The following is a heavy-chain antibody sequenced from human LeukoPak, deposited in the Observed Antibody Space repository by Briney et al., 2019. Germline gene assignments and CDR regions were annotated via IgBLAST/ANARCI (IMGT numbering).Heavy chain of an antibody. V-gene: IGHV1-2*02. CDR3: ARSADYSNQHNDY. Sequence: ASVKVSCKASGYTFTGYYMHWVRQAPGQGLEWMGWINPNSGGANYAQKFQGRVSMTRDTSISTGYMELSSLRSDDTAVYYCARSADYSNQHNDYWGQGTLVTVSS. J-gene: IGHJ4*02. CDR1: GYTFTGYY. D-gene: IGHD4-11*01. CDR2: INPNSGGA.